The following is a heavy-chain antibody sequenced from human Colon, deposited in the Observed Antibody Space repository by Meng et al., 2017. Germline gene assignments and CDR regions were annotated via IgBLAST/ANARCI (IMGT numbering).Heavy chain of an antibody. CDR1: GFTFSSYG. J-gene: IGHJ4*02. CDR3: ARDTEFGELFPDY. Sequence: GESLKISCAASGFTFSSYGMHWVRQAPGKGLEWVAVIWYDGSNKYYADPVKGRFTISRDNSKNTLYLQMNSLRAEDTAVYYCARDTEFGELFPDYWGQGTLVTVSS. V-gene: IGHV3-33*01. CDR2: IWYDGSNK. D-gene: IGHD3-10*01.